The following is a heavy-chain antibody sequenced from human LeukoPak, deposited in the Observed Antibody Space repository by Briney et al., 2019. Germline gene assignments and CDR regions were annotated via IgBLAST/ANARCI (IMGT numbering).Heavy chain of an antibody. J-gene: IGHJ6*03. CDR3: ARGRYMDV. Sequence: ASVKDSCKASGYIFIDYEINWVRQATGQGLEWMGWMNPKSGDTGYEQKFQGRVTITRDSSISTVYMELSSLRFEDTALYYCARGRYMDVWGKGTTVTVSS. CDR1: GYIFIDYE. CDR2: MNPKSGDT. V-gene: IGHV1-8*03.